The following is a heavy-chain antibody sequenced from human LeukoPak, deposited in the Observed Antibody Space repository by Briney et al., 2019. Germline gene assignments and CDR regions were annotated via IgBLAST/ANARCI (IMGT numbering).Heavy chain of an antibody. D-gene: IGHD6-19*01. CDR3: ARGGIAEAVSFDY. J-gene: IGHJ4*02. CDR1: GGSISSYY. CDR2: IYYSGST. Sequence: SETLSLTCTVSGGSISSYYWSWIRRPPGKGLEWIGYIYYSGSTNYNPSLKSRVTISVDTSKNQFSLKLSSVTAADTAVYYCARGGIAEAVSFDYWGQGTLVTVSS. V-gene: IGHV4-59*01.